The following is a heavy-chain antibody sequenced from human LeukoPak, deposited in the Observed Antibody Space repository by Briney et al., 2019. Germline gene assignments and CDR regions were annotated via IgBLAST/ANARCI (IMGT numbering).Heavy chain of an antibody. D-gene: IGHD4-11*01. Sequence: ETLSLTCTVSGGSISSSSYYWGWIRQPPGKGLEWVSAISGSGGTTYYADSVKGRFTISRDNSKNTLYLQMNSLRAEDTAVYYCAKDRTTVTRGIDYWGQGTLVTVSS. CDR1: GGSISSSSYY. V-gene: IGHV3-23*01. CDR2: ISGSGGTT. CDR3: AKDRTTVTRGIDY. J-gene: IGHJ4*02.